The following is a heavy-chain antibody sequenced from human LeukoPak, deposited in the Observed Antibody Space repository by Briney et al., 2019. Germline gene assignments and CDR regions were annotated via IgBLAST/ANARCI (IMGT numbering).Heavy chain of an antibody. CDR1: GGSISSGSYY. J-gene: IGHJ3*02. V-gene: IGHV4-61*02. CDR2: MYTSGST. CDR3: ASASSSWYPGGDAFDI. D-gene: IGHD6-13*01. Sequence: MTSETLSLTCTVSGGSISSGSYYWSWIRQPAGKGLEWIGRMYTSGSTNYNPSLKSRVTISVDTSKNQFSLKLSSVTAADTAVYYCASASSSWYPGGDAFDIWGQGTMVTVSS.